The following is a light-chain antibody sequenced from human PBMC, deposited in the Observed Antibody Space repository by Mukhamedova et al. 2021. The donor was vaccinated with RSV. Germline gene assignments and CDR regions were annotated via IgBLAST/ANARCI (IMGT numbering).Light chain of an antibody. CDR3: QQRSNWPPGAIT. J-gene: IGKJ5*01. CDR1: QSVSSN. CDR2: GAS. V-gene: IGKV3-15*01. Sequence: RATLSCRASQSVSSNLAWYQQKPGQAPRLLIYGASTRATGIPARFSGSGSGTEFTLTISSMQSEDFAVYYCQQRSNWPPGAITFG.